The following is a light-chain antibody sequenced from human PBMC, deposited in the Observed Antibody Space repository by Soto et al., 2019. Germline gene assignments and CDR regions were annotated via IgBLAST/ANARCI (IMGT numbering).Light chain of an antibody. J-gene: IGKJ1*01. CDR3: QQYGSAPWT. Sequence: EIVLTQSPGTLPLSPGERATLSCRASQSVASNYLAWYQQKPGQAPRLLIYAASGRATGIPDRFSGSGSGTDFTLTISRLEPEYFAVYYCQQYGSAPWTFGQGTKVEIK. V-gene: IGKV3-20*01. CDR2: AAS. CDR1: QSVASNY.